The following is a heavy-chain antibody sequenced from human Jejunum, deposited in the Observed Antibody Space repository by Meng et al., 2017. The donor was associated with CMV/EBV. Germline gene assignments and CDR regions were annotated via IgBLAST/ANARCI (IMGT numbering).Heavy chain of an antibody. Sequence: SCAASGFTFNRFWMTWGRQAPGKGLEWVANINQDGSEKNYVDSVKGRFTISRDNAENSLYLQMNSLRAEDTAVYYCGDPPSDYWGHGTKVTVSS. CDR1: GFTFNRFW. CDR2: INQDGSEK. J-gene: IGHJ4*01. V-gene: IGHV3-7*01. CDR3: GDPPSDY.